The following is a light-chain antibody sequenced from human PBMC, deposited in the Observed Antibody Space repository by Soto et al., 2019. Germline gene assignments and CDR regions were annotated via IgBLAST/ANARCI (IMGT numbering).Light chain of an antibody. J-gene: IGKJ5*01. CDR2: LGS. Sequence: DIVMTQSPLSLPVTPGEPASISCRSSQSLLSSQSLLHSTGYNYLDWYLQKPGQSPQLLIYLGSNRASGVPDRFSGSGSGTDFTLKISRVEAEDVGVYYCMQALQTPRTFGQGTRLEIK. CDR1: QSLLHSTGYNY. CDR3: MQALQTPRT. V-gene: IGKV2-28*01.